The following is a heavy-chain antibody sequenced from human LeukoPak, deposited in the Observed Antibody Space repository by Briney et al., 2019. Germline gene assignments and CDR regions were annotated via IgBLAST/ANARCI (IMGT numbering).Heavy chain of an antibody. CDR3: AREYSGYDSDYFYYYMDV. CDR2: IYHSGST. J-gene: IGHJ6*03. Sequence: SETLSLTCTVSGYSISSGYYWGWIRQPPGKGLEWIGNIYHSGSTNSNPSLKSRVTISVDTSKNQFSLKLSSVTAADTAVYFCAREYSGYDSDYFYYYMDVWGKGTTVTVSS. D-gene: IGHD5-12*01. V-gene: IGHV4-38-2*02. CDR1: GYSISSGYY.